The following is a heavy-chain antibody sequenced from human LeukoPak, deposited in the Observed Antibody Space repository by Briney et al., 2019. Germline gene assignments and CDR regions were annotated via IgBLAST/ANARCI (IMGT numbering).Heavy chain of an antibody. Sequence: PGGSLRLSCAASGFTVSSNYMSWGRQAPGKGLEWVSVIYSGGSTYYADCVKGRFTISRDNSKNTLYLQMNSLRVEDTAVYYCARDLTSLSSGSYGGSWGQGTLVTVSS. V-gene: IGHV3-53*01. J-gene: IGHJ5*02. D-gene: IGHD1-26*01. CDR2: IYSGGST. CDR1: GFTVSSNY. CDR3: ARDLTSLSSGSYGGS.